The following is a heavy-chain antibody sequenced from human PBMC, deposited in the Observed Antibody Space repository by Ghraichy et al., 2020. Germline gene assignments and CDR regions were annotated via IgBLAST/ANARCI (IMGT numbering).Heavy chain of an antibody. J-gene: IGHJ4*02. V-gene: IGHV3-21*01. CDR1: GFTFSNYG. CDR2: IDSSGNYI. Sequence: GGSLRLSCAVSGFTFSNYGMNWVRQAPGKGLEWVSFIDSSGNYINYADSVKGRFTISRDTAKNSLYLQMNSLRTEDTAIYYCARGGVGTDYWGQGTLVTVSS. CDR3: ARGGVGTDY. D-gene: IGHD2-8*02.